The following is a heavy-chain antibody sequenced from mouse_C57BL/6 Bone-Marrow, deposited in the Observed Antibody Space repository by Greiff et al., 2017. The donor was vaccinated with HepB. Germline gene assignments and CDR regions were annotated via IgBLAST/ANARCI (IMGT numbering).Heavy chain of an antibody. D-gene: IGHD2-14*01. CDR2: IYPGGGYT. CDR1: GYTFTNYW. J-gene: IGHJ4*01. V-gene: IGHV1-63*01. CDR3: ARVGYDGVFYAMYY. Sequence: QVQLKESGAELVRPGTSVKMSCKASGYTFTNYWIGWAKQRPGHGLEWIGDIYPGGGYTNYNEKFKGKATLTADKSSSTAYMQFSSLTSEDSAIYYCARVGYDGVFYAMYYWGQETSVTVSS.